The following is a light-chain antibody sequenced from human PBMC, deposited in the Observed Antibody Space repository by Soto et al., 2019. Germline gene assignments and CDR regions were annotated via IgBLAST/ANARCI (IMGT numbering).Light chain of an antibody. CDR1: QSVGSY. Sequence: EIVLTQSPATLSLSPGESGTLSCRASQSVGSYLAWYQQRPGQTPRLLIYDASNRASDIPARFSGSGSGTDFTLTLSSLEPEDFAVYYCQQRYNWPLTFGPGTKVDIK. V-gene: IGKV3-11*01. CDR2: DAS. J-gene: IGKJ3*01. CDR3: QQRYNWPLT.